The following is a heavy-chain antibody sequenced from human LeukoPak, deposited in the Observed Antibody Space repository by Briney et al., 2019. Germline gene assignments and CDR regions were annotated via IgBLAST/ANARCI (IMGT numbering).Heavy chain of an antibody. CDR1: GFAFSSYA. Sequence: PGGSLRLSCAASGFAFSSYALSWVRQAPGKGLEWVSGISGTGGSTFHADSVKGRFTISRDNSMNTLYLQMNTLRAEDTAVYYCARHDYYDSSGYVLNFDYWGQGTLVTVSS. D-gene: IGHD3-22*01. J-gene: IGHJ4*02. CDR3: ARHDYYDSSGYVLNFDY. CDR2: ISGTGGST. V-gene: IGHV3-23*01.